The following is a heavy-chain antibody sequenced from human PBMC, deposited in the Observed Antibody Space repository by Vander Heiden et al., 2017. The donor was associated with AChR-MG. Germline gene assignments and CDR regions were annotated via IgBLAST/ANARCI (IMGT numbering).Heavy chain of an antibody. Sequence: QVQLVQSGAEVKKPGASVKVSCKAAGYTFTSYGISWVRQAPGQGLEWMGWISAYNGNTNYAQKLQGRVTMTKDTSTSTAYMELRRLRSDDTAVYYCAYSSGWYAVRFAYWGQGTLVTVSS. CDR1: GYTFTSYG. J-gene: IGHJ4*02. D-gene: IGHD6-19*01. CDR2: ISAYNGNT. V-gene: IGHV1-18*01. CDR3: AYSSGWYAVRFAY.